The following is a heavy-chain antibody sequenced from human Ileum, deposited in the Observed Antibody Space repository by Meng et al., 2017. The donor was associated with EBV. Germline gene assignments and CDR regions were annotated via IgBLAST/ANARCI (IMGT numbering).Heavy chain of an antibody. CDR1: GGSISGGDY. J-gene: IGHJ4*02. Sequence: GSCPVCVLLSHARSLPWAFSGGSISGGDYWILIRQHPGNGLDLIEHIYYSVSTNYNPSLKSRLTISLDTSKIQFSLNLSPVTAADTAVYYCARGTAYDLFADYQFFDYLGQGILVTVSS. CDR3: ARGTAYDLFADYQFFDY. V-gene: IGHV4-30-4*01. D-gene: IGHD3-9*01. CDR2: IYYSVST.